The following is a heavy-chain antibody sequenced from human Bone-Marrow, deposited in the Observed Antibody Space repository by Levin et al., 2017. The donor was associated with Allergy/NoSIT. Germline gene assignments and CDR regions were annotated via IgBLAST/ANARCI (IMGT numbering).Heavy chain of an antibody. CDR1: GGSIDSGEFF. Sequence: PSETLSLTCTVSGGSIDSGEFFWSWIRQHPGKGLEWIGNIYYSGTTFSNPSLKSRVTLSVDTSENQFSLKLTSVTAADTAVYYCAREGGAGTGYYSYYMDVWGKGTTVTVSS. D-gene: IGHD6-19*01. CDR3: AREGGAGTGYYSYYMDV. J-gene: IGHJ6*03. V-gene: IGHV4-31*03. CDR2: IYYSGTT.